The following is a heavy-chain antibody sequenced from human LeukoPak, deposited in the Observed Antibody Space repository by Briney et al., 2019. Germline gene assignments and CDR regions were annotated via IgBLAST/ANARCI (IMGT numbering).Heavy chain of an antibody. CDR2: IYYSGST. V-gene: IGHV4-39*01. J-gene: IGHJ4*02. D-gene: IGHD6-19*01. Sequence: PSETLSLTCTVSGGSISSSSYYWGWIRQPPGKGLEWIGSIYYSGSTYYNPSLKSRVTISVDTSKNQFSLKLSSVTAADTAVYYCARRRRQWLVRGYFDSWGQGTLVTVS. CDR3: ARRRRQWLVRGYFDS. CDR1: GGSISSSSYY.